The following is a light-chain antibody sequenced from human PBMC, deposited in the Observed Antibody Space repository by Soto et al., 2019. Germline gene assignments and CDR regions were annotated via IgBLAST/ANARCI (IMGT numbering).Light chain of an antibody. CDR1: SSDVGGYNY. CDR3: SSYTSSSTVV. CDR2: EVR. V-gene: IGLV2-14*01. Sequence: QSVLTQPASVSGSPGQSITISCTGTSSDVGGYNYVSWYQQHPGKAPKLMIYEVRNRPSGVSNRFSGSKSGNTASLTISGLQAEDEAEYYCSSYTSSSTVVFGGGTKLTVL. J-gene: IGLJ2*01.